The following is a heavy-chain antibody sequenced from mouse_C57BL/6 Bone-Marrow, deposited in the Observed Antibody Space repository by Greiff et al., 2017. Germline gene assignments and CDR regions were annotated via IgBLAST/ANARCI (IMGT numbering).Heavy chain of an antibody. CDR3: AREGFPPFAY. CDR1: GYTFTDYY. Sequence: VKLQESGAELVRPGASVKLSCKASGYTFTDYYINWVKQRPGQGLEWIARIYPGSGNTYYNEKFKGKATLTAEESSSTAYMQLSSLTSEDSAVYFCAREGFPPFAYWGQGTLVTVSA. V-gene: IGHV1-76*01. J-gene: IGHJ3*01. CDR2: IYPGSGNT.